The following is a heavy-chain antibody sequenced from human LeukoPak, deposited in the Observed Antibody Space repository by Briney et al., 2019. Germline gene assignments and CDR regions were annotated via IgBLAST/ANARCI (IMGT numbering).Heavy chain of an antibody. CDR3: ARADPIVPAANDNWFDP. J-gene: IGHJ5*02. D-gene: IGHD2-2*01. CDR2: FDPEDGET. Sequence: GASVKVSCKVSGYTLTELPMHWVRQAPGKGLEWMGGFDPEDGETIYAQKFQGRVTMTEDTSTDTAYMELSSLRSEDTAVYYCARADPIVPAANDNWFDPWGQGTLVTVSS. CDR1: GYTLTELP. V-gene: IGHV1-24*01.